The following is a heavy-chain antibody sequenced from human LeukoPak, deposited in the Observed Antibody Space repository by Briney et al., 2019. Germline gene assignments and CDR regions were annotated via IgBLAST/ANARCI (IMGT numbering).Heavy chain of an antibody. Sequence: GGSLRLSCAASGFTVSTNYMTWVRQAPGKGLEWVSVIYSGGTTYYADSVKGRFSISRDNSKNTLYLQMDSLRSDDTAVYYCARDNYDILTGYPEPTNFDYWGQGTLVTVSS. J-gene: IGHJ4*02. V-gene: IGHV3-53*05. D-gene: IGHD3-9*01. CDR2: IYSGGTT. CDR1: GFTVSTNY. CDR3: ARDNYDILTGYPEPTNFDY.